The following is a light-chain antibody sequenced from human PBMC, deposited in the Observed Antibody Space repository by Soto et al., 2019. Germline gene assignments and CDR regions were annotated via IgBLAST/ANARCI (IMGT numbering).Light chain of an antibody. J-gene: IGKJ2*01. CDR3: QQYGSSSYT. CDR1: QSVSSSY. Sequence: EIVLTQSPGTLSLSPGERATLSCRASQSVSSSYLAWYQQKPVQAPRLLIYGASSRATGIPDRFSGSGSGTDFTRTISRLEPEDFAVYYCQQYGSSSYTFGQGTKLLIK. V-gene: IGKV3-20*01. CDR2: GAS.